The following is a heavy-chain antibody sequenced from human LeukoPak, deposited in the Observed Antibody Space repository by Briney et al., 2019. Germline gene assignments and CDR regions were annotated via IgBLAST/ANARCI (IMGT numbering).Heavy chain of an antibody. V-gene: IGHV3-30*04. CDR2: ISYDGSNK. CDR3: GKDRCSNGIGCYYYYMDV. J-gene: IGHJ6*03. CDR1: GFTFSSYA. D-gene: IGHD2-8*01. Sequence: AGGSLRLSCAASGFTFSSYAMHWVRQAPGKGLEWVAVISYDGSNKYYADSVKGRFSISRDSSKNKLYLQMNSLRAEDTAVYYCGKDRCSNGIGCYYYYMDVWGKGPRSPSP.